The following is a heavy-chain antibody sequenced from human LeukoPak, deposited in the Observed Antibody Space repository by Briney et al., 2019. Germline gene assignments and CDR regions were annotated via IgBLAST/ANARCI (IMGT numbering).Heavy chain of an antibody. Sequence: ASVKVSCKASGYTFTSYAMHWVRQAPGQRLEWMGWINAGNGNTKYSQEFQGRVTITRDTSASTAYMELSSLRSEDMAVYYCASSQGTGYYAILDYWGQGTLVTVSS. CDR1: GYTFTSYA. D-gene: IGHD3/OR15-3a*01. J-gene: IGHJ4*02. V-gene: IGHV1-3*03. CDR3: ASSQGTGYYAILDY. CDR2: INAGNGNT.